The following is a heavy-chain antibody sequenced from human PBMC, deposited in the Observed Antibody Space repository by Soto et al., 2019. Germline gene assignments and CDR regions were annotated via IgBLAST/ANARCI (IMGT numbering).Heavy chain of an antibody. CDR2: IYYSGST. V-gene: IGHV4-39*02. CDR1: GDSISSSTYF. CDR3: ARDRGGYYPNWFDP. J-gene: IGHJ5*02. Sequence: SETLSLTCTVPGDSISSSTYFWGWVRQPPGKGLEWIGSIYYSGSTYYNPSLKSRVTISVDTSKNHFSLKLSSVTAADTAVYYCARDRGGYYPNWFDPWGQG. D-gene: IGHD3-22*01.